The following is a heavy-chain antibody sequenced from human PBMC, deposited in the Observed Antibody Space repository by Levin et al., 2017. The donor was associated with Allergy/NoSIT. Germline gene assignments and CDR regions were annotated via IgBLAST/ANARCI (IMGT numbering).Heavy chain of an antibody. CDR2: IYSGGST. D-gene: IGHD6-19*01. J-gene: IGHJ4*02. V-gene: IGHV3-53*01. CDR3: ARAGGWYGQYYFDY. Sequence: GESLKISCAASGFTVSSNYMSWVRQAPGKGLEWVSVIYSGGSTYYADSVKGRFTISRDNSKNTLYLQMNSLRAEDTAVYYCARAGGWYGQYYFDYWGQGTLVTVSS. CDR1: GFTVSSNY.